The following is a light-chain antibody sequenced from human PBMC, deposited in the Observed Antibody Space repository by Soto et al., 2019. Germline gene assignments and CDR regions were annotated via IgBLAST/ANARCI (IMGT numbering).Light chain of an antibody. Sequence: QSVLTQPPSVSGAPGQRVTISCTGSSSNIGAGYDVHWYQQLPGTAPKLLIYGNSNRPSGLPDRFSGSKSGTSASLAITGVRAEDEADYYFQSYDSSLSGWVFGGGTKLTVL. J-gene: IGLJ3*02. V-gene: IGLV1-40*01. CDR2: GNS. CDR3: QSYDSSLSGWV. CDR1: SSNIGAGYD.